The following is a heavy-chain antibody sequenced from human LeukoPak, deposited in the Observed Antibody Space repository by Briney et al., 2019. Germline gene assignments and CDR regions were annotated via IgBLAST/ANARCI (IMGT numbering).Heavy chain of an antibody. D-gene: IGHD3-10*02. V-gene: IGHV1-46*01. CDR2: INPSGGST. J-gene: IGHJ5*02. CDR3: ACSGGANLFDL. CDR1: GYTFTTYY. Sequence: ASVTVSCKAPGYTFTTYYMHWVRQAPGQGLEWMGLINPSGGSTSYAQKFQGRVTMTRDASTSAVYMELSSLSSEDTAVYYCACSGGANLFDLWGQGTLVTVSS.